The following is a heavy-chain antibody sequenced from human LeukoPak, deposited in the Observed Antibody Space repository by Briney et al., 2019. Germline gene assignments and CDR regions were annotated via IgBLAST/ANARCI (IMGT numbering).Heavy chain of an antibody. J-gene: IGHJ4*02. V-gene: IGHV3-7*03. CDR1: GFTFSDYW. Sequence: GGSLRLSCAASGFTFSDYWMQWVRQAPGKGLEWVVNIRRDGNEKYYVDSVRGRFTISRDNAKNSLYLQMNSLGAEDTAIYYCARRYFDYWGQGTLVTVSS. CDR2: IRRDGNEK. CDR3: ARRYFDY.